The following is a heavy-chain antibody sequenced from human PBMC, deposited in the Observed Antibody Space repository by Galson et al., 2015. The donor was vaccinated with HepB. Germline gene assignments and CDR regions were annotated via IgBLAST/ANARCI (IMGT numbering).Heavy chain of an antibody. V-gene: IGHV3-74*01. J-gene: IGHJ4*02. D-gene: IGHD5-18*01. CDR3: ARGLGYSSG. Sequence: SLRLSCAASGFTFSTYWMHWVRQAPGKGLMWVSSLNGDGSSANYADSVKGRFTISRDNAKNTLYLQMNSLRAEDTAVYYCARGLGYSSGWGQGTLVTVSS. CDR2: LNGDGSSA. CDR1: GFTFSTYW.